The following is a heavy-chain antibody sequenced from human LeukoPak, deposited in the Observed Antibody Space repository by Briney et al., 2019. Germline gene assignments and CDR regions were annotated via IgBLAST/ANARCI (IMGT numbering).Heavy chain of an antibody. CDR3: FGYISKSNYGMDV. Sequence: PGRSLRLSCTASGFTFGDYAMSWVRQAPGKGLEWVGLIRSKSYGDTTEYAASVRGRFTISRDDSRSVAYLQMNSLRAEDTAVYYCFGYISKSNYGMDVWGLGTTVTVSS. CDR1: GFTFGDYA. J-gene: IGHJ6*02. V-gene: IGHV3-49*04. CDR2: IRSKSYGDTT. D-gene: IGHD6-13*01.